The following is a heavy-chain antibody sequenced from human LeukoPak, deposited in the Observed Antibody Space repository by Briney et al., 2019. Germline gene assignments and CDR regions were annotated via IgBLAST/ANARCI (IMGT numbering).Heavy chain of an antibody. D-gene: IGHD6-19*01. Sequence: GASVKVSCKASGGTFSSYAISWVRQPPGQGLEWMGRIIPIFGTANYAQKFQGRVTITTDESTSTAYMELSSLRSEDTAVYYCARGGYSSGWYYFDYWGQGTLVTVSS. CDR3: ARGGYSSGWYYFDY. J-gene: IGHJ4*02. CDR1: GGTFSSYA. V-gene: IGHV1-69*05. CDR2: IIPIFGTA.